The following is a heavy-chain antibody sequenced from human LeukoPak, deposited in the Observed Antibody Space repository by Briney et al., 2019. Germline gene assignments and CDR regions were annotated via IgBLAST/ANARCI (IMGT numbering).Heavy chain of an antibody. CDR2: ISYDGSNK. V-gene: IGHV3-30-3*01. J-gene: IGHJ6*02. CDR1: GFTFSSYA. CDR3: AKALTTNNYYYYYGMDV. Sequence: GGSLRLSCAASGFTFSSYAMHWVRQAPGKGLEWVAVISYDGSNKYYADSVKGRFTISRDNSKNTLYLQMNSLRAEDTAVYYCAKALTTNNYYYYYGMDVWGQGTTVTVSS. D-gene: IGHD4-11*01.